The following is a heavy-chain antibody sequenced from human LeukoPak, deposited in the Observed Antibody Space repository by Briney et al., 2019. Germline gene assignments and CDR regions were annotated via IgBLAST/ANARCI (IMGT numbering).Heavy chain of an antibody. CDR1: GGSISSGSYY. D-gene: IGHD4-23*01. V-gene: IGHV4-61*02. Sequence: SQTLSLTCTVSGGSISSGSYYWSWIRQPAGKGLEWIGRIYTSGSTNYNPSLKSRVTISVDTSKNQFSLKLSSVTAAVTAVFYCASSTMVVTPLNDHIDYWGQGTLVTVSS. CDR3: ASSTMVVTPLNDHIDY. CDR2: IYTSGST. J-gene: IGHJ4*02.